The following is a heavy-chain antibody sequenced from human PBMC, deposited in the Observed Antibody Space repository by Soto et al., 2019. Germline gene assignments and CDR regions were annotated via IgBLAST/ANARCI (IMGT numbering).Heavy chain of an antibody. J-gene: IGHJ4*02. CDR2: ISSSSSYI. Sequence: GGSLRLSCAASGFTFSSYSMNWVRQAPGKGLEWVSSISSSSSYIYYADSVKGRFTISRDNAKNSLYLQMNSLRAEDTAVYYCARGGPGIAAAGTGGYFDYWGQGTLVTVSS. V-gene: IGHV3-21*01. D-gene: IGHD6-13*01. CDR1: GFTFSSYS. CDR3: ARGGPGIAAAGTGGYFDY.